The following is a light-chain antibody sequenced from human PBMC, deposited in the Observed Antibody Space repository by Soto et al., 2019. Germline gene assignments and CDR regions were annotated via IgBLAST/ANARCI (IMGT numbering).Light chain of an antibody. CDR1: SSNIGSHI. CDR2: SNN. CDR3: PAWDDSLTGVI. V-gene: IGLV1-44*01. J-gene: IGLJ2*01. Sequence: QSVLTQPPSASGTPGQRVTISCSGSSSNIGSHIVNWYQQLPGTAPKLLIDSNNQRPSGVPDRLSGSKSGTSASLAISGLQSEDEADYYCPAWDDSLTGVIFGGGTKLTVL.